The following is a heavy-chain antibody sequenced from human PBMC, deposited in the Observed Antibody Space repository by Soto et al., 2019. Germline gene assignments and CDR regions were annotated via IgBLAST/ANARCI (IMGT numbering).Heavy chain of an antibody. V-gene: IGHV3-23*01. CDR2: FSGSGGAT. Sequence: PGGSLRLSCAASGFIASNYAMSWVRQAPGKGLEWVSGFSGSGGATFYADSVKGRFTISRDSSKNTIYLQMDRLRADDTAVYYCAKAVGDYWGRGTLVTVS. J-gene: IGHJ4*02. D-gene: IGHD1-26*01. CDR1: GFIASNYA. CDR3: AKAVGDY.